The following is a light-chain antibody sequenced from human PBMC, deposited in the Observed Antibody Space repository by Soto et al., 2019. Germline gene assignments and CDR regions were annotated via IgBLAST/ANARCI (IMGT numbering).Light chain of an antibody. V-gene: IGKV1-5*01. CDR3: LQHNSYPWT. CDR2: DAF. CDR1: QSISTW. J-gene: IGKJ1*01. Sequence: DIQMTQSPSTLSASVGDRVTITCRASQSISTWLAWYQQKAGKAPKVLIYDAFNLESGVPSRFSGSGSGTEFTLTISSLQPDDFATYYCLQHNSYPWTFGQGTKVDIK.